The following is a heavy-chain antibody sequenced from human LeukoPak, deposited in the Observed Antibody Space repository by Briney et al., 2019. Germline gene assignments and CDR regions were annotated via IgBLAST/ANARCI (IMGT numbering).Heavy chain of an antibody. D-gene: IGHD3-10*01. V-gene: IGHV4-39*07. CDR1: GGSISSSSYY. CDR2: IYYSGST. J-gene: IGHJ4*02. Sequence: PSETLSLTCTVSGGSISSSSYYWGWIRQPPGKGLEWIGSIYYSGSTYYNPSLKSRVTISVDTSKNQFSLKLSSVTAADTAVYYCGGDGGHSWCEELLGMSYWLQGTLVAVSS. CDR3: GGDGGHSWCEELLGMSY.